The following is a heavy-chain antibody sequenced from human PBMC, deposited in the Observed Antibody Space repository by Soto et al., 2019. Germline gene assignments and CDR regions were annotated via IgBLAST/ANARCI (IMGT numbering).Heavy chain of an antibody. CDR2: ISRRSTI. D-gene: IGHD1-26*01. V-gene: IGHV3-48*01. J-gene: IGHJ4*01. Sequence: EVQLVESGGGLIQPGGSLRLACAASGFTFSTYSMNCVRQAPGKGLEWVSYISRRSTIYYAASVKGRFTISRANAKNSVYLQMNSLRAEATAVYYCAREGGNYFDYWGHGTLVTVSS. CDR1: GFTFSTYS. CDR3: AREGGNYFDY.